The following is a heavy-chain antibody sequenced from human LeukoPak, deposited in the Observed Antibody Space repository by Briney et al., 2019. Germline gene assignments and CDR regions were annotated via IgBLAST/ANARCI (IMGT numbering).Heavy chain of an antibody. V-gene: IGHV4-39*01. Sequence: PSETLSLTCTVSGGSISSSSYYWGWIRQPPGKGREGIGTIYYSGSTYYNPSLKSRVTMSVDTAKNQFSLKLSSVPAADTAVYYCARRTARDTAMARGSFDYWGQGTLVTVSS. CDR2: IYYSGST. CDR3: ARRTARDTAMARGSFDY. CDR1: GGSISSSSYY. D-gene: IGHD5-18*01. J-gene: IGHJ4*02.